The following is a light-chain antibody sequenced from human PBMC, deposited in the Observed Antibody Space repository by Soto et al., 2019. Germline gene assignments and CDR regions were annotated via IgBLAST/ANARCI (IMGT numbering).Light chain of an antibody. J-gene: IGKJ5*01. V-gene: IGKV3-20*01. CDR3: QQYTNWPPIT. CDR1: QSVSSSY. Sequence: EIVLTQSPGTLSLSPWERATLSCRASQSVSSSYLAWYQQKPGQAPRLLIYGASSRATGIPDRFSGSGSGTDFTLTISRLEPEDFAVYYCQQYTNWPPITFGQGTRLEI. CDR2: GAS.